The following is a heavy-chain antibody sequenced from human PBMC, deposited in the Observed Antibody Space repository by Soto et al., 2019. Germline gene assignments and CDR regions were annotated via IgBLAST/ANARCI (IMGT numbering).Heavy chain of an antibody. J-gene: IGHJ6*02. CDR3: ARERSQQLVPSGVYYYYGMDV. V-gene: IGHV3-21*01. CDR1: GFTFSSYS. CDR2: ISSSSSYI. Sequence: EVQLVESGGGLVKPGGSLRLSCAASGFTFSSYSMNWVRQAPGKGLEWVSSISSSSSYIYYADSVKGRFTISRDNAKNSLYLQMNSLRAEDTAVYYCARERSQQLVPSGVYYYYGMDVWGQGTTVTVSS. D-gene: IGHD6-13*01.